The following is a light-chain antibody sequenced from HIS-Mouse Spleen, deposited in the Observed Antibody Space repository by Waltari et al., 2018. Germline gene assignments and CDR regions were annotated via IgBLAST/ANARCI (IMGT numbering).Light chain of an antibody. V-gene: IGLV2-18*02. CDR1: SSDVGSYNR. J-gene: IGLJ2*01. Sequence: QSALTQPPSVSGSPGQSVTISCTGTSSDVGSYNRVSWYQQPPGTAPKLMIYEVSNVPPGVPDRFSGSKSGNTASLTISGLQAEDEADYYCSSYTSSSTVVFGGGTKLTVL. CDR2: EVS. CDR3: SSYTSSSTVV.